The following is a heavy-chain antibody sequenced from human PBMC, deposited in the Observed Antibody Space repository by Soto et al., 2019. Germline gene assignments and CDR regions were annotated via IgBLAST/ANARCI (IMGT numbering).Heavy chain of an antibody. D-gene: IGHD3-16*01. CDR2: ISENGDRQ. V-gene: IGHV3-30-3*01. J-gene: IGHJ4*02. CDR3: ARRLANTVSALGY. CDR1: VLPFTCSS. Sequence: PWGSLQLSCTASVLPFTCSSFHWVGQAPGKGLEWVAVISENGDRQYSTESVRGRFLISRDSSKNTVYLQMNSLRPEDTGVYFCARRLANTVSALGYWGQGAMFTVSS.